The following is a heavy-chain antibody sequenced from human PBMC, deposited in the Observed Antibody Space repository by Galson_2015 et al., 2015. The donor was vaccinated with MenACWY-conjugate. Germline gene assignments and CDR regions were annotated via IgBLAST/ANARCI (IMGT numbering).Heavy chain of an antibody. D-gene: IGHD5-18*01. CDR2: ISGSGGST. J-gene: IGHJ4*02. CDR3: AKGVDTADNWGNDY. V-gene: IGHV3-23*01. Sequence: SLRLSCAASGFTFSSYAMSWVRQAPGKGLEWVSAISGSGGSTYYADSVKGRFTISRGNSKNTLYLQMNSLRAEDTAVYYCAKGVDTADNWGNDYWGQGTLVTVSS. CDR1: GFTFSSYA.